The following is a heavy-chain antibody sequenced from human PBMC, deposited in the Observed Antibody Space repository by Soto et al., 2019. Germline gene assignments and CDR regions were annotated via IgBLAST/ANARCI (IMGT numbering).Heavy chain of an antibody. CDR3: ARGQEGVVATH. V-gene: IGHV4-34*01. J-gene: IGHJ4*02. CDR2: VKDGGHT. CDR1: GGSLSGSY. Sequence: QVQLQQWGAGLLKPSETLSLNCAVTGGSLSGSYWSCIRQPPGKGLEWIGEVKDGGHTNYSPSLRGRVTISSDTSNNQFSLRLNAVTAADTGVYYCARGQEGVVATHWDQGSLVTVSS. D-gene: IGHD5-12*01.